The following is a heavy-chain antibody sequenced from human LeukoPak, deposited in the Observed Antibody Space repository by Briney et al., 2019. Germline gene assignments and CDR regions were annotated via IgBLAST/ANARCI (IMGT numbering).Heavy chain of an antibody. D-gene: IGHD5-12*01. V-gene: IGHV3-74*01. CDR2: INTDGSST. Sequence: GGSLRLSCAASGFTFSNYWMHWGRQAPGKGLVRVSRINTDGSSTGYADSVKGRFTISRDNAKNTLYLQMNSLRVEDTAVYYCARDLDGYRSGNGAWGQGTLVTVSS. J-gene: IGHJ5*02. CDR3: ARDLDGYRSGNGA. CDR1: GFTFSNYW.